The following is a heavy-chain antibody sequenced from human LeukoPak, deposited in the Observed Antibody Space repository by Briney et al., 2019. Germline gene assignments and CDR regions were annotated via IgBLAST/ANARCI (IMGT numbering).Heavy chain of an antibody. Sequence: GEALEISCKGSGYSFTSYWIGWGRAMAGKGLEWMGIIYPGDSDTRYSPSFQGQVTISADKSISTAYLQWSSLKASDTAMYYCARRRDGYNYAAHWGQGTLVTVSS. V-gene: IGHV5-51*01. J-gene: IGHJ4*02. CDR2: IYPGDSDT. D-gene: IGHD5-24*01. CDR1: GYSFTSYW. CDR3: ARRRDGYNYAAH.